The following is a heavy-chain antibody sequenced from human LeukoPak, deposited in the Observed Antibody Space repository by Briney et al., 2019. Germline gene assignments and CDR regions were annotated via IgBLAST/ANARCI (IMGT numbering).Heavy chain of an antibody. V-gene: IGHV4-4*07. CDR1: GDSISTYY. CDR3: ARGWTSYYYYMDV. Sequence: PSETLSLTCAVSGDSISTYYWSWIRQPAGRGLEWIGRMSASGGSNYNPSLKSRVTMSVDTSKNQVPLKLSSVTAADTAVYYCARGWTSYYYYMDVWGKGTTVTVSS. CDR2: MSASGGS. D-gene: IGHD3/OR15-3a*01. J-gene: IGHJ6*03.